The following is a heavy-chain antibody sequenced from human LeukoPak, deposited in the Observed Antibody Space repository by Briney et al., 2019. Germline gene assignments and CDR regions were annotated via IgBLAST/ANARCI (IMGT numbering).Heavy chain of an antibody. V-gene: IGHV3-7*01. D-gene: IGHD2-2*01. CDR1: GFTFSSYA. J-gene: IGHJ4*02. CDR3: ARAPIVVVPTWRPTYFDY. Sequence: GGSLRLSCAAPGFTFSSYAMSWVRQAPGKGLEWVANIKQDGGEKYYVDSVKGRFTISRDNAKNSLYLQMNSLRAEDTAIYYCARAPIVVVPTWRPTYFDYWGQGTLVTVSS. CDR2: IKQDGGEK.